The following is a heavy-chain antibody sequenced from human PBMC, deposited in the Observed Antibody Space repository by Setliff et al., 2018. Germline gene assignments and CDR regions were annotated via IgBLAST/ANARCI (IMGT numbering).Heavy chain of an antibody. CDR1: GFSFSRHW. J-gene: IGHJ3*02. CDR2: IKQDGSTK. Sequence: ESLRLSCVLSGFSFSRHWMSWVRQAPGKGLEWVADIKQDGSTKYYLDSVKGRFTISRDNAKRSLYLQMNGLRADDTGVYYCVRDDADNYDAFDNWGQGTLVTVSS. CDR3: VRDDADNYDAFDN. V-gene: IGHV3-7*01. D-gene: IGHD3-22*01.